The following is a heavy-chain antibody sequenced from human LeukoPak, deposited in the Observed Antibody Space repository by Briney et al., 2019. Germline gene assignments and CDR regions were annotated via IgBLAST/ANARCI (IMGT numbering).Heavy chain of an antibody. CDR1: GYTFTGYY. CDR2: INAGNGNT. V-gene: IGHV1-3*03. D-gene: IGHD2-15*01. J-gene: IGHJ4*02. Sequence: ASVKVSCKASGYTFTGYYMHWVRQAPGQGLEWMGWINAGNGNTKYSQEFQGRVTITRDTSASTAYMELSSLRSEDMAVYYCARGYCSGGSCYSADYWGQGTLVTVSS. CDR3: ARGYCSGGSCYSADY.